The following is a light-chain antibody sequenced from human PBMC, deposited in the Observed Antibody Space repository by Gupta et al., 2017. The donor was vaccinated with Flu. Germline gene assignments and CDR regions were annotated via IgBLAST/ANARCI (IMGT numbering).Light chain of an antibody. CDR2: GAT. V-gene: IGKV3-20*01. J-gene: IGKJ1*01. CDR1: QSVTSDY. CDR3: QQYGMSPKT. Sequence: GTLSLCPWETDTLSCRASQSVTSDYLAWYQQKPGQSPRLLIYGATNSATGIPDRFRGFGSGTDFSLSISRLEPEDFAVYYCQQYGMSPKTFGQGTKVEVK.